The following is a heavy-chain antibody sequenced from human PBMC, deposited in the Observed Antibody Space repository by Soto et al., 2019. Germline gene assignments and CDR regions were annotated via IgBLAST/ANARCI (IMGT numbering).Heavy chain of an antibody. CDR2: ISESGDNT. Sequence: EVQLLESGGGSVQPGGSLRLSCAASGFTFSSYAMTWARRAPGKGLEWVSGISESGDNTYYADSVKGRFSISRDDSKNTLYLQMNSLRVEDTAVYYCTRGRGYGVPFDPWGQGTLVTVSS. J-gene: IGHJ5*02. CDR1: GFTFSSYA. D-gene: IGHD5-12*01. CDR3: TRGRGYGVPFDP. V-gene: IGHV3-23*01.